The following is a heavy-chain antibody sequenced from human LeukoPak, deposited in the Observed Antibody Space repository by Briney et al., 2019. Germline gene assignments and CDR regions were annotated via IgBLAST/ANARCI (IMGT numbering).Heavy chain of an antibody. D-gene: IGHD1-1*01. CDR3: ARGYFLGTGTNWFDP. CDR1: GGSISSYF. CDR2: IYYSGST. V-gene: IGHV4-59*01. Sequence: PSETLSLTCTVSGGSISSYFWSWIRQPPGKGLEWIGYIYYSGSTNYNPSLKSRVTISVDTSKNQFSLKLSSVTAADTAVYYCARGYFLGTGTNWFDPWGQGTLVTVSS. J-gene: IGHJ5*02.